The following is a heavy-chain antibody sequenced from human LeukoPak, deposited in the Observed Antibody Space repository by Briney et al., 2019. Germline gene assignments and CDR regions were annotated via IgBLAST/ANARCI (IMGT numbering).Heavy chain of an antibody. CDR3: ARSSSPYGDYKYFDY. V-gene: IGHV4-34*01. CDR1: GGSFSGYY. J-gene: IGHJ4*02. CDR2: INHSGST. D-gene: IGHD4-17*01. Sequence: PSETLSLTCAVYGGSFSGYYWSWIRQPPGKGLEWIGEINHSGSTNYNPSLKSRVTISVDTSKNQFSLKLSSVTAADTAVYYCARSSSPYGDYKYFDYWGQGTLVTVSS.